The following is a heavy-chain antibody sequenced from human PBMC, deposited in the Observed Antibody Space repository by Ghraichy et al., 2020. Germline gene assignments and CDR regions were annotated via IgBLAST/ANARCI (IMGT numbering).Heavy chain of an antibody. CDR2: IIPILGIA. CDR1: GGTFSSYA. D-gene: IGHD4-17*01. V-gene: IGHV1-69*04. J-gene: IGHJ2*01. CDR3: ASTPTTVTTQNWYFDL. Sequence: SVKVSCKASGGTFSSYAISWVRQAPGQGLEWMGRIIPILGIANYAQKFQGRVTITADKSTSTAYMELSSLRSEDTAVYYCASTPTTVTTQNWYFDLWGRGTLVTVSS.